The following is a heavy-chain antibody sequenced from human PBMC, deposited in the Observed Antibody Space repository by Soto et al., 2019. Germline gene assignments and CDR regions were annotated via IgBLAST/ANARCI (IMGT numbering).Heavy chain of an antibody. J-gene: IGHJ6*02. CDR1: GASITSYY. CDR3: ARSSGGDFFYYGMDV. V-gene: IGHV4-59*10. D-gene: IGHD2-15*01. Sequence: SETLSVTCSISGASITSYYWSWIRQSAGEGLQWIGRVYARGATNYNPSLKSRVTISGDTSKNQFSLKLTSVTAADTAVYYRARSSGGDFFYYGMDVWGHGTTVTVSS. CDR2: VYARGAT.